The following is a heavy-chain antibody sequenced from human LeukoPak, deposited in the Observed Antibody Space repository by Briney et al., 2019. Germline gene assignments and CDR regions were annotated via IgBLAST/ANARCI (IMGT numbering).Heavy chain of an antibody. V-gene: IGHV3-30*03. CDR3: ARASGVVPAAIDY. CDR1: GFAFSSYG. Sequence: GGSLRLSCAASGFAFSSYGMHWVRQAPGKGLEWVAVISYDGSNKYYADSVKGRFTISRDNSKNTLYLQMNSLRAEDTAVYYCARASGVVPAAIDYWGQGTLVTVSS. D-gene: IGHD2-2*02. J-gene: IGHJ4*02. CDR2: ISYDGSNK.